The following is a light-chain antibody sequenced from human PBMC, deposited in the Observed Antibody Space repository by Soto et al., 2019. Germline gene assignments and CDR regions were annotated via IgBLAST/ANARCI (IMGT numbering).Light chain of an antibody. CDR1: QYINTW. CDR2: SSS. V-gene: IGKV1-5*03. J-gene: IGKJ2*01. Sequence: DIQMTQSPSTLXASVGDRVIITCRASQYINTWLAWYQQKPGRAPKLLIYSSSSLESGVPSRFSGSGSGSEFTLTISSLQSDDFATYYCQQYQGFPFTFGQGTKLEI. CDR3: QQYQGFPFT.